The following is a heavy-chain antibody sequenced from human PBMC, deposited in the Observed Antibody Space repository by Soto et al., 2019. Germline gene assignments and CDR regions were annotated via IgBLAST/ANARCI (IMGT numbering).Heavy chain of an antibody. J-gene: IGHJ4*02. V-gene: IGHV1-18*01. CDR3: ARGRYGDY. CDR2: ISAHNGNT. Sequence: QVHLVQSGAEVKKPGVSVKVSCKASGYTFTSYGITWVRQAPGQGLEWMGWISAHNGNTDYAQKLQGRVIVTRDTSTSTAYMDLRSLRSDDTDVYYCARGRYGDYWGQGALVTVSS. CDR1: GYTFTSYG. D-gene: IGHD1-1*01.